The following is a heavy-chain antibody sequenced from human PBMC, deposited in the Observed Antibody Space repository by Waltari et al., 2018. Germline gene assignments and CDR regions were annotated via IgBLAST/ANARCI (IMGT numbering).Heavy chain of an antibody. J-gene: IGHJ4*02. CDR2: VYHDGTT. V-gene: IGHV4-38-2*01. CDR3: SRQVLGYCTSAACRRLES. Sequence: QVQLLESGPGLVKSSETLSLTCDVSGYAVNSGFYWGWIRQAPGEGLEWVATVYHDGTTFYNPSLKSRLSVSMDTSKNQISLTLKSVTAADTAVCYCSRQVLGYCTSAACRRLESWGQGTLVTVSS. D-gene: IGHD2-2*03. CDR1: GYAVNSGFY.